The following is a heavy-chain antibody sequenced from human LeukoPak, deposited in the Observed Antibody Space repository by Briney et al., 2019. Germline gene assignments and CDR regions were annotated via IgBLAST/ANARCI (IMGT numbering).Heavy chain of an antibody. Sequence: SETLSLTCTVSGGSISSGGYYWSWIRQHPGKGLEWIGYIYYSGSTYYNPSLKSRVTISVDTSKNQFSLKLSSVTAADTAVYYCASMGIRYYYDSSGQMPTFDYWGQGTLVTVSS. CDR1: GGSISSGGYY. D-gene: IGHD3-22*01. J-gene: IGHJ4*02. CDR2: IYYSGST. CDR3: ASMGIRYYYDSSGQMPTFDY. V-gene: IGHV4-31*03.